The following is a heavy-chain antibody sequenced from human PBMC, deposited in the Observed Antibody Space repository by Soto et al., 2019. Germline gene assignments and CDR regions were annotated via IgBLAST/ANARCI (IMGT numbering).Heavy chain of an antibody. CDR1: GGSISSYY. CDR3: ARVAVAGTSYWYFDL. CDR2: IYYSGST. Sequence: QVQLQESGPGLVKPSETLSLTCTVSGGSISSYYWSWIRQPPGQGLEWIGYIYYSGSTNYNPSLKSRVTISVDTSKNQFSLKLSSVTAADTAVYYCARVAVAGTSYWYFDLWGRGTLVTVSS. J-gene: IGHJ2*01. V-gene: IGHV4-59*01. D-gene: IGHD6-19*01.